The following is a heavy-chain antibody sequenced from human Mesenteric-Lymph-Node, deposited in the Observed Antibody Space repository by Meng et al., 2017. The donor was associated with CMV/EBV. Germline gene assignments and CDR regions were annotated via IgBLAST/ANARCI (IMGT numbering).Heavy chain of an antibody. CDR1: GFTFSNYG. CDR2: IQFDGSNK. V-gene: IGHV3-30*02. CDR3: AKDHDILTEILDP. D-gene: IGHD3-9*01. J-gene: IGHJ5*02. Sequence: EVSGFTFSNYGMHWVRQAPGKGLEWVSFIQFDGSNKDYADSVKGRFTITRDNSKNMLYLQMSSLRADDTAVYYCAKDHDILTEILDPWGQGTLVTVSS.